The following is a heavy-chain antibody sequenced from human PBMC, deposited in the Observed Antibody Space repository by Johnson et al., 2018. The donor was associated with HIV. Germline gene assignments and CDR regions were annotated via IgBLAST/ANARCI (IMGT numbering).Heavy chain of an antibody. Sequence: VQLVESGGGWVQPGRSLRLSCAASGFTFDDYAMHWVRQAPGKGLEWVSYISGGGSAIYYAASVKGRFTISRDNAKNSLYLQMNSLRAGDTAVYYCARESPGYAFDIWGQGTMVTVSS. D-gene: IGHD1-1*01. CDR2: ISGGGSAI. J-gene: IGHJ3*02. V-gene: IGHV3-48*03. CDR3: ARESPGYAFDI. CDR1: GFTFDDYA.